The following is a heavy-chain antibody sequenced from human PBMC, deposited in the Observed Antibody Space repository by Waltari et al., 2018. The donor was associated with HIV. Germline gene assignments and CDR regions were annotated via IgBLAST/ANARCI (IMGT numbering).Heavy chain of an antibody. Sequence: QLQLQESGPGLVKPSETLSLTCTVSGGSISSNTYYWGWIRQPPGKGLERIGSVSYSGSTYYNPSLKSRVTISVDTSKNQFSLKLNSVTAADTAVYYCATYSDFWSGYSERHSYEYGINVWGQGTTVTVSS. V-gene: IGHV4-39*01. CDR2: VSYSGST. CDR1: GGSISSNTYY. J-gene: IGHJ6*02. D-gene: IGHD3-3*01. CDR3: ATYSDFWSGYSERHSYEYGINV.